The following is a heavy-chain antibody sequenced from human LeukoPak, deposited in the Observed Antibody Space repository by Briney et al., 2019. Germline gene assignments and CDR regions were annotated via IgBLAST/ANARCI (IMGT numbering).Heavy chain of an antibody. CDR3: ASIHYYGSGSYYNEAQAFDI. V-gene: IGHV4-30-4*01. CDR1: GGSISSGDYY. CDR2: IYYSGST. Sequence: SETLSLTCTVSGGSISSGDYYWSWIRQPPGKGLEWIGYIYYSGSTYYNPSLKSRVTISVDTSKNQFSLKLSSVTAAATAVYYCASIHYYGSGSYYNEAQAFDIWGQGTMVTVSS. D-gene: IGHD3-10*01. J-gene: IGHJ3*02.